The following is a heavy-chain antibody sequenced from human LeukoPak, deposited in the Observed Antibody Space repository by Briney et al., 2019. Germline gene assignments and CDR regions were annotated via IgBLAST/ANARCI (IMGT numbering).Heavy chain of an antibody. CDR3: ARAQDCGYDYGGYYFDY. V-gene: IGHV1-18*01. CDR2: ISAYNGNT. Sequence: EASVKVSCKASGYTFTSYGISWVRQAPGQGLEWMGWISAYNGNTNYAQKLQGRVTMTTDTSTSTAYMELRSLRSDDTVVYYCARAQDCGYDYGGYYFDYWGQGNLVTVSS. J-gene: IGHJ4*02. CDR1: GYTFTSYG. D-gene: IGHD5-12*01.